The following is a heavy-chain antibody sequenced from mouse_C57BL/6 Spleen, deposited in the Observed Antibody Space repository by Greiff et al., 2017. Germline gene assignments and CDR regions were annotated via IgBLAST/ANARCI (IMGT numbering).Heavy chain of an antibody. Sequence: VQLPQSGAELVRPGASVKLSCTASGFNIKDDYMHWVKQRPEQGLEWIGWIDPENGDTEYASKFQGKATITADTSSNTAYLQLSSLTSEDTAVYYCTGGYGNYGDYWGQGTTLTVSS. CDR2: IDPENGDT. J-gene: IGHJ2*01. V-gene: IGHV14-4*01. CDR1: GFNIKDDY. CDR3: TGGYGNYGDY. D-gene: IGHD2-1*01.